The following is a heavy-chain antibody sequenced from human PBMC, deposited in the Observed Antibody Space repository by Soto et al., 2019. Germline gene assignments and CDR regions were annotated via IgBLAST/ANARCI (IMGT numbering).Heavy chain of an antibody. CDR2: INPNSGGT. V-gene: IGHV1-2*02. Sequence: GASVKVSCKASGYTFTGYYMHWVRQAPGQGLEWMGWINPNSGGTNYAQKFQGRVTMTRDTSISTAYMELSRLRSDDTAVYYCARDRAYSGSYLDYFDYWGQGTLVTVS. CDR1: GYTFTGYY. D-gene: IGHD1-26*01. CDR3: ARDRAYSGSYLDYFDY. J-gene: IGHJ4*02.